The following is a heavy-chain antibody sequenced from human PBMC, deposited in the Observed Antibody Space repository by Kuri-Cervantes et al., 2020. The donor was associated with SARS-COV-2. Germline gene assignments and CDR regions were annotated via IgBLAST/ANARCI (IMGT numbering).Heavy chain of an antibody. CDR3: AKKFESSGIAAAGTEMFFDY. J-gene: IGHJ4*02. Sequence: GESLKISCAASGFTFSNDAMSGGRQAPGKGLEWVSANSGSGGSTYYADFVKGRFTITRDNSKNTLYLQMNSLRAEETAVYYCAKKFESSGIAAAGTEMFFDYCGQGTLVTVSS. V-gene: IGHV3-23*01. D-gene: IGHD6-13*01. CDR2: NSGSGGST. CDR1: GFTFSNDA.